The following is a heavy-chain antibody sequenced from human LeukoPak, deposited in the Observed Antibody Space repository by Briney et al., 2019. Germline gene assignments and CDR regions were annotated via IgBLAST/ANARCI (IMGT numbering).Heavy chain of an antibody. Sequence: SSETLSLTCAVYGVSFSGYYWSWIRQPPGKGLEWIGEINHSGSTNYNPSLKSRVTISVDTSKNQFSLKLSSVTAADTAVYYCARLGDDFWSGYSNWFDPWGQGTLVTVSS. J-gene: IGHJ5*02. CDR3: ARLGDDFWSGYSNWFDP. CDR2: INHSGST. D-gene: IGHD3-3*01. CDR1: GVSFSGYY. V-gene: IGHV4-34*01.